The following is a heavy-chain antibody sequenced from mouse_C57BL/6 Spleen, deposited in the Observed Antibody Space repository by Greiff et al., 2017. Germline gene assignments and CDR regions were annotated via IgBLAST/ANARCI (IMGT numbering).Heavy chain of an antibody. Sequence: QVQLQQPGAELVMPGASVKLSYKASGYTFTSYWMHWVKQRPGQGLEWIGEIDPSDSYTNYNQKFKGKSTLTVDKSSSTAYMQLSSLTSEDSAVYYCAALYYGSSTIDYWGQGTTLTVSS. D-gene: IGHD1-1*01. CDR3: AALYYGSSTIDY. CDR1: GYTFTSYW. V-gene: IGHV1-69*01. CDR2: IDPSDSYT. J-gene: IGHJ2*01.